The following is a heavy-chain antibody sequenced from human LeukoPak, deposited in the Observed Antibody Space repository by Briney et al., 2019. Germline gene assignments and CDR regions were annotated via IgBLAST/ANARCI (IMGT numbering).Heavy chain of an antibody. CDR2: IYSSGST. V-gene: IGHV4-4*07. D-gene: IGHD3-16*01. CDR1: GGSISSYY. Sequence: KPSETLSLTCAVSGGSISSYYWSWIRQPAGKRLEWIGHIYSSGSTNHNPSLKSRVTMSVDTSKNQFSLKLISLTAADTAVYYCARHTAPLAPLGDWGQGTLVTVSS. CDR3: ARHTAPLAPLGD. J-gene: IGHJ4*02.